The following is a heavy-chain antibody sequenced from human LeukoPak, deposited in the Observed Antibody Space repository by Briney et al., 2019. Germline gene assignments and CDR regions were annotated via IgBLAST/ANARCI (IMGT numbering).Heavy chain of an antibody. CDR2: ISSSGSTI. D-gene: IGHD6-19*01. CDR1: GFTFSSYE. Sequence: PGGSLRLSCAASGFTFSSYEMNWVRQAPGKGLEWISYISSSGSTIYYADSVKGRFTISRDNAKNSLYLQMNSLRAEDTAVYYCARDITVAGYFDYWGQGTLVTVSS. J-gene: IGHJ4*02. CDR3: ARDITVAGYFDY. V-gene: IGHV3-48*03.